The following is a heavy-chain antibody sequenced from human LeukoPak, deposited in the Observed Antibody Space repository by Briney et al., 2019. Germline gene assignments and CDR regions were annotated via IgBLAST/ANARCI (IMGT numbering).Heavy chain of an antibody. CDR3: ARGGMTTVVTHQGYYFDY. V-gene: IGHV4-59*12. D-gene: IGHD4-23*01. J-gene: IGHJ4*02. CDR1: GGSISSYY. CDR2: IYYSGST. Sequence: SETLSLTCTVSGGSISSYYWSWIRQPPGKGLEWIGYIYYSGSTNYNPSLKSRVTISVDTSKNQFSLKLSSVAAADTAVYYCARGGMTTVVTHQGYYFDYWGQGTLVTVSS.